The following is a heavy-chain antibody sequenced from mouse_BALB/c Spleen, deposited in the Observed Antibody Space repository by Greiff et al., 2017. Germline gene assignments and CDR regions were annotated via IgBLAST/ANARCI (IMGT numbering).Heavy chain of an antibody. CDR3: VRAGGKEDAWFAY. J-gene: IGHJ3*01. V-gene: IGHV2-9-2*01. D-gene: IGHD1-3*01. CDR1: GFSLTSYD. Sequence: QVHVKQSGPGLVAPSQSLSITCTVSGFSLTSYDISWIRQPPGKGLEWLGVIWTGGGTNYNSAFMSRLSISKDNSKSQVFLKMNSLQTDDTAIYYCVRAGGKEDAWFAYWGQGTLVTVSA. CDR2: IWTGGGT.